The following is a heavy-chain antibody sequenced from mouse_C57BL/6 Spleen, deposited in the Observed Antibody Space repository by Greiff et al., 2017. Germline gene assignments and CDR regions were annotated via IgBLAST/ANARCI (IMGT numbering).Heavy chain of an antibody. J-gene: IGHJ4*01. CDR3: ARRIGSRAMDY. CDR2: ISSGSSTI. V-gene: IGHV5-17*01. Sequence: EVHLVESGGGLVKPGGSLKLSCAASGFTFSDYGMHWVRQAPEKGLEWVAYISSGSSTIYYADTVKGRFTISRDNAKNTLFLQMTSLRSEDTAMYYCARRIGSRAMDYWGQGTSVTVSS. D-gene: IGHD1-1*01. CDR1: GFTFSDYG.